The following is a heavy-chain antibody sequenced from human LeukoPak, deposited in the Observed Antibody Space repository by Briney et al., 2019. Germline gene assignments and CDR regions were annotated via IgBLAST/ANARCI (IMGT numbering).Heavy chain of an antibody. J-gene: IGHJ4*02. CDR2: INPNSGGT. V-gene: IGHV1-2*02. CDR1: GYSFTDYY. CDR3: AGGKSYYNVIEY. Sequence: ASVKVSCKPSGYSFTDYYIHWVRQAPGQGLEWMGWINPNSGGTNYAQKFQGRVTMTRDTFISTGYMELTSLRSDDTAMYYCAGGKSYYNVIEYWGQGTLVTVSS. D-gene: IGHD3-10*01.